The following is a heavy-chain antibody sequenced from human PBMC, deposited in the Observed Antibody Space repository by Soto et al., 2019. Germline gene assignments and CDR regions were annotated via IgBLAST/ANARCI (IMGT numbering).Heavy chain of an antibody. D-gene: IGHD3-22*01. Sequence: GGSLRLSCAASGFTFSSYGMHWVRQAPGKGLEWVAVIWYDGSNKYYADSVKVRFTISRDNSKNTLYLQMNSLRAEDTAVYYCASGLYDSDAFDIWGQGTMVTVSS. J-gene: IGHJ3*02. CDR3: ASGLYDSDAFDI. CDR1: GFTFSSYG. V-gene: IGHV3-33*01. CDR2: IWYDGSNK.